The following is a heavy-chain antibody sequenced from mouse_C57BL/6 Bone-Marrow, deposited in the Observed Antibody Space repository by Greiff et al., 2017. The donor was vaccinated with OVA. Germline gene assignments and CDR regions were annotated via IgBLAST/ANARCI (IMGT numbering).Heavy chain of an antibody. CDR2: IDPEDGET. Sequence: EVNVVESGAELVKPGASVKLSCTASGFNIKDYYMHWVKQRTEQGLEWIGRIDPEDGETKYAPKFQGKATITADTSSNTAYLQLSSLTSEDTAVYYCARYDGYSLDAMDYWGQGTSVTVSS. CDR3: ARYDGYSLDAMDY. D-gene: IGHD2-3*01. V-gene: IGHV14-2*01. CDR1: GFNIKDYY. J-gene: IGHJ4*01.